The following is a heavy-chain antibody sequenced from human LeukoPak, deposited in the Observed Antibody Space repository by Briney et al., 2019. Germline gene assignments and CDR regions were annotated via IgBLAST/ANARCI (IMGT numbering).Heavy chain of an antibody. Sequence: PGGSLRLSCAASGFTFSSYAMHWVRQAPGKGLEWVAVISYDGSNKYYADSVKGRFTISRDNSKNTPYLQMNSLRAEDTAVYYCASTSGVDLMVRGVIITTPFDYWGQGTLVTVSS. J-gene: IGHJ4*02. CDR3: ASTSGVDLMVRGVIITTPFDY. CDR2: ISYDGSNK. V-gene: IGHV3-30*04. CDR1: GFTFSSYA. D-gene: IGHD3-10*01.